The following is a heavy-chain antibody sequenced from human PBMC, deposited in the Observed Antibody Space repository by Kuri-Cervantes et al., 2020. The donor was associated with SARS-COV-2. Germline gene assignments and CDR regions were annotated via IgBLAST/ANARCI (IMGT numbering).Heavy chain of an antibody. J-gene: IGHJ3*02. D-gene: IGHD4-17*01. CDR1: GFTLSSYA. V-gene: IGHV3-23*01. CDR3: AKDLGYGDYSDAFDI. Sequence: GESLKISCAASGFTLSSYAMSWVRQAPGKGLEWVSAISGSGGSTYYADTVKGRFTISRDNSKNTLYLQMNSLRAEDTAVYYCAKDLGYGDYSDAFDIWGQGTMVTVSS. CDR2: ISGSGGST.